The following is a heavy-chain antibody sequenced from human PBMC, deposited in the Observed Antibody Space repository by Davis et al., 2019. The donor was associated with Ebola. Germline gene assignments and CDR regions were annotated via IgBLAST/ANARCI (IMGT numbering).Heavy chain of an antibody. CDR1: GGSFSGYY. CDR3: AKSGYSSSWRQNFDY. V-gene: IGHV4-34*01. Sequence: MPSETLSLTCAVYGGSFSGYYRSWIRQPPGKGLEWIGEINHSGSTNYNPSLKSRVTISVDKSKNQFSLKLSSVTAADTAVYYCAKSGYSSSWRQNFDYWGQGTLVTVSS. CDR2: INHSGST. J-gene: IGHJ4*02. D-gene: IGHD6-13*01.